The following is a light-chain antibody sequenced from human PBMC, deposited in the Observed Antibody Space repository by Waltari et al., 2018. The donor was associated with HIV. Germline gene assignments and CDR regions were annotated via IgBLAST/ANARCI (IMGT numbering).Light chain of an antibody. CDR2: DAS. CDR1: RDLTTN. J-gene: IGKJ2*01. CDR3: QQYYTWPYT. Sequence: VMTQSPSTLSVSPGETANLSCRASRDLTTNLAWFQQRPGQSPRPLIYDASTRVTGIPGRFSGSGSGTQFTLTIANFQSEDFAVYYCQQYYTWPYTFGRGAKVEI. V-gene: IGKV3-15*01.